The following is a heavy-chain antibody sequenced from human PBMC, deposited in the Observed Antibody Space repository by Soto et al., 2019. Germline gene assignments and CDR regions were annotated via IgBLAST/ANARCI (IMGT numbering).Heavy chain of an antibody. CDR1: GYTFTSYS. CDR3: ARGIAVAGTIFDY. J-gene: IGHJ4*02. D-gene: IGHD6-19*01. Sequence: ASVKVSCKASGYTFTSYSMHWVRHAPGQRLEWMGWINAGNGNTKYSQKFQGRVTITRDTSASTAYMELSSLRSEDTAVYYCARGIAVAGTIFDYWGQGTLVTVSS. V-gene: IGHV1-3*01. CDR2: INAGNGNT.